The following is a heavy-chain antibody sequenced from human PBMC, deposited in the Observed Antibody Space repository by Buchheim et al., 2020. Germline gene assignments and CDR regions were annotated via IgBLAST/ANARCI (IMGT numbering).Heavy chain of an antibody. CDR3: ARGPRTTYGVIVQRSFDY. J-gene: IGHJ4*02. CDR1: GGSFNAYY. Sequence: QVQLQQWGAGLLTPSETLSLTCGVSGGSFNAYYWSWVRQPPGKGLEWIGDINHIGRTNYNPSLMIRLTISLDTSTKQLSLRLTSVTTADTAVYFCARGPRTTYGVIVQRSFDYWGQGAL. D-gene: IGHD3-3*01. V-gene: IGHV4-34*01. CDR2: INHIGRT.